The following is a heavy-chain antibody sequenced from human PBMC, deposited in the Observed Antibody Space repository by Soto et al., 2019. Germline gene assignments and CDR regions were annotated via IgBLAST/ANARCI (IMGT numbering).Heavy chain of an antibody. D-gene: IGHD3-3*01. V-gene: IGHV3-11*01. J-gene: IGHJ3*02. Sequence: GGSLRLSCAASGFTFSDYYMSWIRQAPGKGLEWVSYISSSGSTIYYADSVKGRFTISRDNAKNSLYLQMNSLRAEDTAVYYCARVARSGLQLITIFVVGAFDIWGQGTMVTVSS. CDR2: ISSSGSTI. CDR1: GFTFSDYY. CDR3: ARVARSGLQLITIFVVGAFDI.